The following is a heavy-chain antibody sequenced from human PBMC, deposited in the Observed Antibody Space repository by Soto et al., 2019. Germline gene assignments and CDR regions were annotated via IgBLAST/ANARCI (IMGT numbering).Heavy chain of an antibody. CDR3: ASTNYYDSSGYTNWFDP. V-gene: IGHV4-59*01. J-gene: IGHJ5*02. CDR2: IYYSGST. Sequence: SETLSLTCTVSGGSISSYYWSWIRQPPGKGLEWIGYIYYSGSTNYNPSLKSRVTISVDTSKNQFSLKLSSVTAADTAVYSCASTNYYDSSGYTNWFDPWGQGTLVTVSS. CDR1: GGSISSYY. D-gene: IGHD3-22*01.